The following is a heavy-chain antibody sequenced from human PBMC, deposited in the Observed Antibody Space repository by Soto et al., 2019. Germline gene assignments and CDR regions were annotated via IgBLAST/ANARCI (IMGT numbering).Heavy chain of an antibody. CDR2: MNPNGGST. Sequence: GASVKVSCKASGYTFTSYDINWVRQATGQGLEWMGWMNPNGGSTSYAQKFQGRVTMTRNTSTSTVYMELSSLRSEDTAVYYCARGGYDFVPNYYYYMDVWGKGTTVTVSS. D-gene: IGHD5-12*01. CDR3: ARGGYDFVPNYYYYMDV. CDR1: GYTFTSYD. J-gene: IGHJ6*03. V-gene: IGHV1-8*01.